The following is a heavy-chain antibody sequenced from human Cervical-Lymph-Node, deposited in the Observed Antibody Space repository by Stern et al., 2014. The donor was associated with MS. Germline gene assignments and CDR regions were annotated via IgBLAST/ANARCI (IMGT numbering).Heavy chain of an antibody. J-gene: IGHJ4*02. Sequence: EVQLVESGGGLVQPGGSLRLSCAASGFTFSSYDMHWVRQATGKGLEWVSAIGTAGDTYYPGSVKGRFTIPRENAKNSLYLQMNSLRAGDTAVYYCARARGTYYYGSGSYLFDYWGQGTLVTVSS. CDR2: IGTAGDT. CDR3: ARARGTYYYGSGSYLFDY. D-gene: IGHD3-10*01. CDR1: GFTFSSYD. V-gene: IGHV3-13*01.